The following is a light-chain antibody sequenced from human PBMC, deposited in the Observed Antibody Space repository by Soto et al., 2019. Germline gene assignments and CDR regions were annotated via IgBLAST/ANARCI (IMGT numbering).Light chain of an antibody. CDR3: QQYHRSGT. CDR2: DAS. J-gene: IGKJ2*02. Sequence: DIQLTQSPSTLSASVGDRVTITCRASQSVTDWLAWYQQKPGKAPKLLIYDASSLQSGVPSRFSGSGSGTEFSLTISSLQPDDFATYYCQQYHRSGTFGQGNKVDIK. CDR1: QSVTDW. V-gene: IGKV1-5*01.